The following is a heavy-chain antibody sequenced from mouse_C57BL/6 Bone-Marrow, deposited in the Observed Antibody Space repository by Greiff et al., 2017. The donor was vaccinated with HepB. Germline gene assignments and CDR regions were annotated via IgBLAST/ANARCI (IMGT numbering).Heavy chain of an antibody. CDR2: IYPGNSDT. D-gene: IGHD2-12*01. CDR3: TRPPLLYHLRGYFDY. V-gene: IGHV1-5*01. CDR1: GYTFTSYW. Sequence: EVQLQQSGTVLARPGASVKMSCKTSGYTFTSYWMHWGKQRPGQGLEWIGAIYPGNSDTSYNQKFKGKAKLTAVTSASTAYMELSSLTNEDSAVYYCTRPPLLYHLRGYFDYWGQGTTLTVSS. J-gene: IGHJ2*01.